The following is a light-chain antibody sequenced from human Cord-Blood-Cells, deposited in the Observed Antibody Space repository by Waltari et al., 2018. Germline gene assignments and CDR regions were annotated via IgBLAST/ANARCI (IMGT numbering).Light chain of an antibody. CDR2: EVS. CDR3: SSYAGSELV. J-gene: IGLJ2*01. Sequence: QSALTQPPSASGSPGQSVTISCTGTSSDVGGYNYVSWYQQHPGKPPKLMIYEVSKRPSGVPDRFSGSKSGNTASLTVSGLQAEDEADYYCSSYAGSELVFGGGTKLTVL. V-gene: IGLV2-8*01. CDR1: SSDVGGYNY.